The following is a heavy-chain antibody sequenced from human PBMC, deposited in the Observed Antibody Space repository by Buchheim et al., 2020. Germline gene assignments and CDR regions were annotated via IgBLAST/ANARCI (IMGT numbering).Heavy chain of an antibody. CDR3: ARGPVVGYCSSTSCPPEGMDV. CDR1: GGSISSSNW. D-gene: IGHD2-2*01. Sequence: QVQLQESGPGLVKPSGTLSLTCAVSGGSISSSNWWSWVRQPPGKGLEWIGEIYHSGSTNYNQSLKSRVTISVDKSKNQFYLKLSSVTAADTAVYYCARGPVVGYCSSTSCPPEGMDVWGQGTT. V-gene: IGHV4-4*02. J-gene: IGHJ6*02. CDR2: IYHSGST.